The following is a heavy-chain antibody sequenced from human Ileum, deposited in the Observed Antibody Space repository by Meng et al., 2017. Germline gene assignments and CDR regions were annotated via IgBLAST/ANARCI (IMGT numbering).Heavy chain of an antibody. CDR1: GDGVSSSSAI. V-gene: IGHV6-1*02. D-gene: IGHD1-26*01. J-gene: IGHJ3*02. Sequence: QAQVRDCGSGLGQLQHPLSLTCATPGDGVSSSSAIWNWIRQPPSRGLEWLGRTYHRAKSTNDPAVSVKSPIPVNPATSRIPFSLQLNSVTPDDTAVYDCARGFMNSGFDIWGQGTMVTVSS. CDR2: TYHRAKSTN. CDR3: ARGFMNSGFDI.